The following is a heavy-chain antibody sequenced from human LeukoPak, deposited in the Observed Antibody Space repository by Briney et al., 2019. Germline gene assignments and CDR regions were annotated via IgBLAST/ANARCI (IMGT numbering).Heavy chain of an antibody. V-gene: IGHV3-20*04. CDR3: ARASLYDNSAYYLDY. D-gene: IGHD3-22*01. CDR1: GFTFDNYG. J-gene: IGHJ4*02. Sequence: GGSLRLSCAASGFTFDNYGMTWVRQVPGKGLEWVSGVNWNGGSTGYADSVKGRFTISRDNAENSLYLQMNSLRAEDTALYYCARASLYDNSAYYLDYWGQGTLVTVSS. CDR2: VNWNGGST.